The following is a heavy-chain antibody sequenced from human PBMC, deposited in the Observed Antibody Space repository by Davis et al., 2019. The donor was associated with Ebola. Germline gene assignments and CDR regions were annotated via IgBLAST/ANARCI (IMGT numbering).Heavy chain of an antibody. V-gene: IGHV4-4*02. CDR3: ARGPGSSSWYYYYYGMDV. Sequence: SETLSLTCAVSGGSISSSNWWSWVRQPPGKGLEWIGEINHTGSTNYNPSLKSRVTISVDTSKNQFSLKLSSVTAADTAVYYCARGPGSSSWYYYYYGMDVWGQGTTVTVSS. CDR1: GGSISSSNW. J-gene: IGHJ6*02. D-gene: IGHD6-13*01. CDR2: INHTGST.